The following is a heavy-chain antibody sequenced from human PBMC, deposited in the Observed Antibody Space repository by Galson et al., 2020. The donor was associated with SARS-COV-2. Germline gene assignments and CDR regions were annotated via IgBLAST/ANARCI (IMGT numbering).Heavy chain of an antibody. CDR2: INPNSGGT. Sequence: GESLKISCKASGYTFTGYYMHWVRQAPGQGLEWMGWINPNSGGTNYAQKFQGRVTMTRDTSISTAYMELSRLRSDDTAVYYCARSELVTTKLGADAFDIWGQGTMVTVSS. V-gene: IGHV1-2*02. CDR1: GYTFTGYY. D-gene: IGHD2-21*02. CDR3: ARSELVTTKLGADAFDI. J-gene: IGHJ3*02.